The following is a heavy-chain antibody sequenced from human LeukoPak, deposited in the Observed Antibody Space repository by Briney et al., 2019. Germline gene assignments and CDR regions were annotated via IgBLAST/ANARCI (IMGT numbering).Heavy chain of an antibody. CDR3: ARARSCSGGSCYSDYYYYYMDV. CDR1: GYTFTSYD. J-gene: IGHJ6*03. D-gene: IGHD2-15*01. Sequence: GASVKVSCKASGYTFTSYDINWVRQATGQGLEWMGWMNPNSGNTGYAQKFQGRVTITRNTSISTAYMELSSLRSEDTAVYYCARARSCSGGSCYSDYYYYYMDVWGKGTTATVSS. CDR2: MNPNSGNT. V-gene: IGHV1-8*03.